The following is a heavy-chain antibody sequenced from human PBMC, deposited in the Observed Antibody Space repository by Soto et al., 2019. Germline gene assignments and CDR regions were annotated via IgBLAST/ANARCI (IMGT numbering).Heavy chain of an antibody. CDR1: GGTFSSYT. D-gene: IGHD6-13*01. Sequence: ASVKVSCKASGGTFSSYTISWVRQAPGQGLEWMGRIIPILGIANYAQKFQGRVTITADKSTSTAYMELSSLRSEDTAVYYCARGVPNYSSSWYAFDIWGQGTMVTVSS. CDR3: ARGVPNYSSSWYAFDI. CDR2: IIPILGIA. J-gene: IGHJ3*02. V-gene: IGHV1-69*02.